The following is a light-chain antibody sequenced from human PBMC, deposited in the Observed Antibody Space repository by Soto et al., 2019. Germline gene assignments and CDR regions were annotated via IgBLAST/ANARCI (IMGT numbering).Light chain of an antibody. J-gene: IGKJ3*01. CDR3: QQRINWPFT. CDR2: DAS. Sequence: EIVLTQSPATLSLSPGERATLSCRASQSVNRYLVWYQQKPGQAPRLLIFDASNRATGIPARFSGSGSGTDFTLTISSPEPEDFAVYYCQQRINWPFTFGPGTKVDIK. CDR1: QSVNRY. V-gene: IGKV3-11*01.